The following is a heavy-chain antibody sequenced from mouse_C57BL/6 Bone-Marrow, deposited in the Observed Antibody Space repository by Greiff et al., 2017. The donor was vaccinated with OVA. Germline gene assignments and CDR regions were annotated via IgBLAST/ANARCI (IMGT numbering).Heavy chain of an antibody. CDR1: GYTFTDHT. CDR2: IYPRDSST. D-gene: IGHD1-1*01. CDR3: ARRGDYGRAWFAY. Sequence: QVQLQQSDAELVKPGASVKISCKVSGYTFTDHTIHWMKQRPEQGLEWIGYIYPRDSSTKSNEKFKGKATLTADKSSSTSYMQLNSLTSEDSAVYFCARRGDYGRAWFAYWGQGTLVTVSA. J-gene: IGHJ3*01. V-gene: IGHV1-78*01.